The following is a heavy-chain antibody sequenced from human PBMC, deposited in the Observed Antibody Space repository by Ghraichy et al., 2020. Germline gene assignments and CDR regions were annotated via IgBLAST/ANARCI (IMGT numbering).Heavy chain of an antibody. D-gene: IGHD3-10*01. CDR2: ISGSGGST. CDR3: AKEGSGSYYLPSDY. Sequence: LSLTCAASGFTFSSYAMSWVRQAPGKGLEWVSAISGSGGSTYYADSVKGRFTISRDNSKNTLYLQMNSLRAEDTAVCYCAKEGSGSYYLPSDYWGQGTLVTVSS. CDR1: GFTFSSYA. J-gene: IGHJ4*02. V-gene: IGHV3-23*01.